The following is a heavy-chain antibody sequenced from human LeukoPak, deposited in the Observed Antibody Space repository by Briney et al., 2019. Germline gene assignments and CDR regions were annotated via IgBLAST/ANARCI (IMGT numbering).Heavy chain of an antibody. D-gene: IGHD3-9*01. Sequence: SVKVSCKASGGTFSSYAISWVRQAPGQGLEWMGGIIPIFGTANYAQKFQGRVTITADESTSTAYMELSSLRSEDTAVYYCARVRSELRYFDWSCYYGMDVWGQGTTVTVSS. J-gene: IGHJ6*02. V-gene: IGHV1-69*13. CDR2: IIPIFGTA. CDR3: ARVRSELRYFDWSCYYGMDV. CDR1: GGTFSSYA.